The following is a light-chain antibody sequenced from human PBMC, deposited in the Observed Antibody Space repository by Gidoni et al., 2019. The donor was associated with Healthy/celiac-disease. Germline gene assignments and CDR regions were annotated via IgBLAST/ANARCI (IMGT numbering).Light chain of an antibody. CDR2: AAS. CDR1: QSISSY. J-gene: IGKJ1*01. Sequence: DIQMPQSPSSLSASVGDRVTITCRASQSISSYLNWYQQKPGKAPNLLIFAASSLLSGVPSRFSGSGSGTDFTLTISSLQPEDFATYYCQQSYSTPWTFGQGTKVEIK. CDR3: QQSYSTPWT. V-gene: IGKV1-39*01.